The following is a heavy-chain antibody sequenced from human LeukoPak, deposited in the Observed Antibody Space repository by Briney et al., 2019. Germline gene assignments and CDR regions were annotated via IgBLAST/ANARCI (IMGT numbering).Heavy chain of an antibody. Sequence: PGRSLKLSCAASGFTFSGCHIHWVRQAPGKGLEWVALVWHDGSKTYYADSVKGRFTVSRDNSKNTLYLQMNSLRAEDTAIYYCAKDSNDNGDYNYFDFWGQGTLVTASS. CDR1: GFTFSGCH. D-gene: IGHD4-17*01. CDR3: AKDSNDNGDYNYFDF. V-gene: IGHV3-33*06. J-gene: IGHJ4*02. CDR2: VWHDGSKT.